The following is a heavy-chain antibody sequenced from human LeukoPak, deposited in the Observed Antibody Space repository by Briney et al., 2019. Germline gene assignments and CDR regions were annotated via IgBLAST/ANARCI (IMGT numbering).Heavy chain of an antibody. V-gene: IGHV4-34*01. CDR1: GGSFSGYY. J-gene: IGHJ2*01. Sequence: PSETLSLXCAVYGGSFSGYYWSWIRQPPGKGLEWIGEINHSGSTNYNPSLKSRVTISVDTSKNQFSLKLSSVTAADTAVYYCARAPTYGDYWYFDLWGRGTLVTVSS. CDR2: INHSGST. D-gene: IGHD4-17*01. CDR3: ARAPTYGDYWYFDL.